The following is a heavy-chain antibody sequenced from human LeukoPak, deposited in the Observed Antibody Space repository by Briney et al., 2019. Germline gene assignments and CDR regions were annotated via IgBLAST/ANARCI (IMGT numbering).Heavy chain of an antibody. CDR3: VRDGTYGQFDC. Sequence: GGSLRLSCAASGFTFSSYSMNWVRQAPGKGLEWVSSISSSSSYIYSADSVKGRFTISRDNAKNSLFLQMNSLRAEDTAVYYCVRDGTYGQFDCWGQGTLVTVSS. CDR2: ISSSSSYI. J-gene: IGHJ4*02. V-gene: IGHV3-21*01. D-gene: IGHD2-21*01. CDR1: GFTFSSYS.